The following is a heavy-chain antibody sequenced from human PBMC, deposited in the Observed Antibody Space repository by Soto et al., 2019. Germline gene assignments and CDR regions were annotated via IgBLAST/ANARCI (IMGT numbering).Heavy chain of an antibody. CDR1: GYTFTSYY. CDR2: INLSGGDT. CDR3: ARKCTGVNAGLVAFDY. D-gene: IGHD2-8*02. J-gene: IGHJ4*02. Sequence: ASVKVSCKASGYTFTSYYIHWVRQAPGQGLVWMGMINLSGGDTSYAQKFLGRVTMTRDTSTSTVYMELSSLRSEDTAVYYCARKCTGVNAGLVAFDYWGRGTLVTVSS. V-gene: IGHV1-46*03.